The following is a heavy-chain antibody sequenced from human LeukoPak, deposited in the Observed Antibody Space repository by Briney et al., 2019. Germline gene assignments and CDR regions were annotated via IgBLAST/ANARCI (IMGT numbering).Heavy chain of an antibody. J-gene: IGHJ4*02. D-gene: IGHD5-18*01. CDR1: GFTFSSYG. CDR2: ISGSGGST. Sequence: GGSLRLSCAASGFTFSSYGMHWVRQAPGKGLEWVSAISGSGGSTYYADSVKGRFTISRDNSKNTLYLQMNSLRAEDTAVYYCAIMGYSYGIDYWGQGTLVTVSS. CDR3: AIMGYSYGIDY. V-gene: IGHV3-23*01.